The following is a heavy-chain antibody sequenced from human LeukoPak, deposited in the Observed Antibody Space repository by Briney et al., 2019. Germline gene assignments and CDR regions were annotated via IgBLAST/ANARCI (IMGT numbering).Heavy chain of an antibody. V-gene: IGHV4-34*01. D-gene: IGHD6-13*01. CDR2: INHSGST. J-gene: IGHJ5*02. CDR1: GGSFSGYY. CDR3: ARDGRAARGLFWFDP. Sequence: SETLSLTCAVYGGSFSGYYWSWIRQPPGKGLEWIGEINHSGSTNYNPSLKSRVTISVGTSKNQFSLKLSSVTAADTAVYYCARDGRAARGLFWFDPWGQGTLVTVSS.